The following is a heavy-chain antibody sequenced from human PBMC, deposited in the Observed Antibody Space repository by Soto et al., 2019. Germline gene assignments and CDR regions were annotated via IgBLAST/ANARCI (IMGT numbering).Heavy chain of an antibody. J-gene: IGHJ4*02. CDR2: INPNSGGT. CDR1: GDTFTDSY. D-gene: IGHD3-10*02. Sequence: VKVGSKACGDTFTDSYMAWVLQAPGQGLEWMGWINPNSGGTNYAQKFQGRVTMTRDTSISTAYMELSMLRFDDTAVYYCARDRQSRFYHYVLGFFDYWGQGTLLTVSS. CDR3: ARDRQSRFYHYVLGFFDY. V-gene: IGHV1-2*02.